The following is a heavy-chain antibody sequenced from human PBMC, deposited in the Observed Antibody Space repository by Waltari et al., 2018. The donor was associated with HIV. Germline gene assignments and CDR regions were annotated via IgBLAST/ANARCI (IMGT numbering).Heavy chain of an antibody. Sequence: EVQLVESGGGLVQPGRSLRLSCAASGFTCDAYAMHWVRQAPGKGSAWVSGISCNSGSRGYADSVKGRFTISRDNAKNSLYLQMNSLRAEDTALYYCAKGDCGGDCTIDYWGQGTLVTVSS. CDR3: AKGDCGGDCTIDY. V-gene: IGHV3-9*01. J-gene: IGHJ4*02. CDR2: ISCNSGSR. CDR1: GFTCDAYA. D-gene: IGHD2-21*02.